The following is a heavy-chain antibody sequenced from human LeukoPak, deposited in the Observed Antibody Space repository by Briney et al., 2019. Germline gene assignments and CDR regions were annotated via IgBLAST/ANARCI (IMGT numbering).Heavy chain of an antibody. D-gene: IGHD5-24*01. CDR3: ARDGYNSGYDY. Sequence: GGSLRLSCAASGFTFSSYWMSWVRQAPGKGLEWVANIKQDGSEKYYVDSVKGRFTISRENAKNSLYLQMDNLRAEDTAVYYCARDGYNSGYDYWGQGTLVTVSS. CDR1: GFTFSSYW. V-gene: IGHV3-7*01. J-gene: IGHJ4*02. CDR2: IKQDGSEK.